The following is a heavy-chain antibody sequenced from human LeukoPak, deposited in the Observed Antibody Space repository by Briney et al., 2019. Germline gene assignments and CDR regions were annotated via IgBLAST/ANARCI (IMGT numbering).Heavy chain of an antibody. Sequence: GGSLRLSCAASGFTFSSYGMRWVRQAPGKGLEWVAVIWYDGSNKYYADSVKGRFTISRVNSKNTLYLQMNSLRAEDTAVYYCVKGLSAARVYYFDYWGQGTLVTVSS. D-gene: IGHD6-6*01. V-gene: IGHV3-33*06. J-gene: IGHJ4*02. CDR3: VKGLSAARVYYFDY. CDR2: IWYDGSNK. CDR1: GFTFSSYG.